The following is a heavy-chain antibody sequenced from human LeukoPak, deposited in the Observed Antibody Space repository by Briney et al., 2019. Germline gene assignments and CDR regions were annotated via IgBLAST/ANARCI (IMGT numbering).Heavy chain of an antibody. CDR3: ARAGLHVSSIAVAPDAFDI. CDR1: GVSISSYY. CDR2: IYYSGST. Sequence: SETLSLTCTVSGVSISSYYWSWIRQPPGKGLEWIGYIYYSGSTNYNPSLKSRVTISVDTSKNQFSLKLSSVTAADTAVYYCARAGLHVSSIAVAPDAFDIWGQGTMVTVSS. D-gene: IGHD6-19*01. J-gene: IGHJ3*02. V-gene: IGHV4-59*01.